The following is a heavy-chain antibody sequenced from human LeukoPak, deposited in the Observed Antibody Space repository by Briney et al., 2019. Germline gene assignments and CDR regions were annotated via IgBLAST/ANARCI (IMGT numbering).Heavy chain of an antibody. J-gene: IGHJ4*02. V-gene: IGHV4-59*01. CDR2: IYYGGST. CDR1: GGSISSYY. Sequence: PSETLSLTCTVSGGSISSYYWSWIRQPPGKGLEWIGYIYYGGSTNYNPSLKSRVTISVDTTKNQFSLKLSSVTAADTAAYYCARGGGGYPFDYWGQGTLVTVSS. CDR3: ARGGGGYPFDY. D-gene: IGHD5-24*01.